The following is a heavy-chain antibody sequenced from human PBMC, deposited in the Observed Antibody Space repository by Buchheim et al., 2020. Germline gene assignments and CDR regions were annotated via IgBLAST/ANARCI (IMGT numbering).Heavy chain of an antibody. J-gene: IGHJ4*02. V-gene: IGHV3-48*03. CDR3: ASSKRYSSGWYQGAYYFDY. CDR2: ISSSFSTI. Sequence: EVQLVESGGGLVQPGGSLRLSCAASGFTFSSYEMNWVRQAPGKGLEWVSYISSSFSTIYYADSVKGRFNIFRDNAKKPSYLPMNSLRAEDTAVYYCASSKRYSSGWYQGAYYFDYWGQGTL. D-gene: IGHD6-19*01. CDR1: GFTFSSYE.